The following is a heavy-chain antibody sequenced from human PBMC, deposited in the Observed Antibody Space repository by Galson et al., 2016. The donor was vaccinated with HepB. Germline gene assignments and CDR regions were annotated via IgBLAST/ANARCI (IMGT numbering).Heavy chain of an antibody. CDR1: GYSFTYNW. CDR2: IHPSDSYI. J-gene: IGHJ5*02. D-gene: IGHD6-6*01. CDR3: ARHESGSSSYFDP. Sequence: QSGAEVKKPGESLKISCETSGYSFTYNWISWVRQMPGKGLEWMGRIHPSDSYINYSPSFQGHVTISADKAISTAYLQWSSLKASDTAMYYCARHESGSSSYFDPWGQGTLVTVSS. V-gene: IGHV5-10-1*01.